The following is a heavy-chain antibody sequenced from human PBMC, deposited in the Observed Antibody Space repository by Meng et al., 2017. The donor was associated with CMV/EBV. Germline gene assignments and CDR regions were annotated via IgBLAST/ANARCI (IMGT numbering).Heavy chain of an antibody. Sequence: GGSLRLSCAASGFTFSSYAMSWVRQAPGKGLEWVSVIYSGGSSTYYADSVKGRFTISRDNSKNTLYLQMNSLRAEDTAVYYCARGEGHSGSYYFYFDYWGQGTLVTVSS. D-gene: IGHD1-26*01. J-gene: IGHJ4*02. CDR1: GFTFSSYA. V-gene: IGHV3-23*03. CDR3: ARGEGHSGSYYFYFDY. CDR2: IYSGGSST.